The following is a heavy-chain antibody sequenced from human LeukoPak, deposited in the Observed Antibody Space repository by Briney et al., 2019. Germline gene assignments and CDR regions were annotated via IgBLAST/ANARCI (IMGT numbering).Heavy chain of an antibody. Sequence: GGSLRLSCAASGFTPSSYSINWVRQAPGKGLEWVSYISINSTIYQAKYVKGRFTVARDNAKNSLYLQMNSLRAEDTAVYYCSTAKFDSWGQGTLVTVSS. CDR1: GFTPSSYS. CDR2: ISINSTI. V-gene: IGHV3-48*01. CDR3: STAKFDS. J-gene: IGHJ4*02.